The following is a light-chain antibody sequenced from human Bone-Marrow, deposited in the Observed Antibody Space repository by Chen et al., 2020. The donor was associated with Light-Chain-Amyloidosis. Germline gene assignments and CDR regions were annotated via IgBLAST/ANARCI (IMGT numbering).Light chain of an antibody. J-gene: IGLJ2*01. CDR2: RDT. Sequence: SYELTQPPSVSVSPGQTARITCSGDDLPTKYAYWYQQKPGQDPVLVLHRDTERPSGISERFSGSSSGTTATLTISGVRAEDEADYHCQSADSSGTYEVIFGGGTKLTVL. V-gene: IGLV3-25*03. CDR1: DLPTKY. CDR3: QSADSSGTYEVI.